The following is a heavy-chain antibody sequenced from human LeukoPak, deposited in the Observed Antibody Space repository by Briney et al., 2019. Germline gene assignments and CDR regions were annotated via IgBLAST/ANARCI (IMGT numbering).Heavy chain of an antibody. J-gene: IGHJ6*03. D-gene: IGHD6-6*01. Sequence: GGSLRLSCAASGFTFSSYAMPWVRQAPGKGLEWVAVISYDGSNKYYADSVKGRFTISRDNSKNTLYLQMNSLRAEDTAVYYCAKDEYPHYYCMDVWGKGTTVTVSS. CDR2: ISYDGSNK. CDR3: AKDEYPHYYCMDV. V-gene: IGHV3-30*07. CDR1: GFTFSSYA.